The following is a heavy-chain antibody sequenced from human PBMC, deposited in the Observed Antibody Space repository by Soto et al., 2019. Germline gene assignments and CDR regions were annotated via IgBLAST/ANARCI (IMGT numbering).Heavy chain of an antibody. V-gene: IGHV3-23*01. Sequence: EVQLLESGGGLVQPGGSLRLSCAASGFTFSSYAMSWVRQAPGKGLEWVSAISGTGVGTYYADSVKGRFTISRDNSKNTLYLQMNSLRAEYTAVYYWAKCMTTVTTFPFDIWGQGTMVTVSS. CDR3: AKCMTTVTTFPFDI. CDR1: GFTFSSYA. D-gene: IGHD4-17*01. J-gene: IGHJ3*02. CDR2: ISGTGVGT.